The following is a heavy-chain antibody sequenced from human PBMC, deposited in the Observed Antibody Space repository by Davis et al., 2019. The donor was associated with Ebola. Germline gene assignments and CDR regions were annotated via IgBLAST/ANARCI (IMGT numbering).Heavy chain of an antibody. CDR3: VRVYSGSYDP. CDR2: IKQGGDER. V-gene: IGHV3-7*01. Sequence: PGGSLRLSCAASGFTFSNYWMSWVRQAPGKGLEWVANIKQGGDERYYVDSVKGRFIISRDDAKNSLYLQMNSLRAEDTAVYYCVRVYSGSYDPWGQGTLVTVSS. D-gene: IGHD1-26*01. J-gene: IGHJ5*02. CDR1: GFTFSNYW.